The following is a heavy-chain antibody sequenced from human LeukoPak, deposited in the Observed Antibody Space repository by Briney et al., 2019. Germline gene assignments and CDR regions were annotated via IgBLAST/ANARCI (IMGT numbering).Heavy chain of an antibody. J-gene: IGHJ4*02. CDR3: ARAGEEQLWPFDY. D-gene: IGHD5-18*01. Sequence: SETLSLTCTVSGGSVSSGSYYWRWIRQPPGKGLEWIGYIYYSGSTNYNPSLKSRVTISVDTSKNQFSLKLSSVTAADTAVYYGARAGEEQLWPFDYWGQGNLVTVSS. CDR2: IYYSGST. V-gene: IGHV4-61*01. CDR1: GGSVSSGSYY.